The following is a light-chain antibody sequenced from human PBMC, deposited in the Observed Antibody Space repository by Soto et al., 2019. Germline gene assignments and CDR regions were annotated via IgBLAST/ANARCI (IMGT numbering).Light chain of an antibody. V-gene: IGKV3-15*01. CDR2: GAS. CDR1: QSVSSN. Sequence: EIVMTQSPATLSVSPGQRATLSCRASQSVSSNLAWYQQKPGQTPRLLIYGASTRATGIPARFSGSRSGTEFTLTISSLQSEDFAVYYCQQYDNWPPITFGQGTRLEIK. CDR3: QQYDNWPPIT. J-gene: IGKJ5*01.